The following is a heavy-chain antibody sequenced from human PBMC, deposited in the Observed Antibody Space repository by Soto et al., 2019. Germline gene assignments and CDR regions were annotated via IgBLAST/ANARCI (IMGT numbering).Heavy chain of an antibody. CDR2: IGTAGDT. CDR1: GFTFSSYD. J-gene: IGHJ6*03. Sequence: GGSLRLSCAASGFTFSSYDMHWVRQATGKGLEWVSAIGTAGDTYYPGSVKGRFTISRENAKNSLYLQMNSLRAGDTAVYYCARGPYCSSTSCYDASFPPSPYYYYMDVWGKGTTVTVSS. D-gene: IGHD2-2*01. CDR3: ARGPYCSSTSCYDASFPPSPYYYYMDV. V-gene: IGHV3-13*01.